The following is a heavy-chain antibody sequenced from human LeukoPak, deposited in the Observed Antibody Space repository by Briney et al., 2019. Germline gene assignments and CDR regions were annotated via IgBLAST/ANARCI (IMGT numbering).Heavy chain of an antibody. CDR3: ARDTNMILLDY. J-gene: IGHJ4*02. Sequence: SVKVSCKASGDTFNNNAINWVRQAPGQGLEWMGSIIPIFGTPNYAQKFEGRLTITADRSTTTAYMELSSLRAEDTAVYYCARDTNMILLDYWGQGTPITVSS. CDR2: IIPIFGTP. D-gene: IGHD3-22*01. CDR1: GDTFNNNA. V-gene: IGHV1-69*06.